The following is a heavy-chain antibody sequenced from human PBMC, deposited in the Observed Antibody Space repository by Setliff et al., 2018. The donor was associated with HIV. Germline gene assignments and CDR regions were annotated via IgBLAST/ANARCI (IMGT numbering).Heavy chain of an antibody. CDR1: GGSFSSGGYY. Sequence: SETLSLTCTVSGGSFSSGGYYWSWIRQRPGKGLEWIGYIYYSGSTYYNPSLKSRITISVDTSENQFSLKVSSVTATDTAVYYCARARGGCGSTSCTEAYYYYYMDVWGKGTSVTVSS. J-gene: IGHJ6*03. CDR3: ARARGGCGSTSCTEAYYYYYMDV. D-gene: IGHD2-2*01. V-gene: IGHV4-31*03. CDR2: IYYSGST.